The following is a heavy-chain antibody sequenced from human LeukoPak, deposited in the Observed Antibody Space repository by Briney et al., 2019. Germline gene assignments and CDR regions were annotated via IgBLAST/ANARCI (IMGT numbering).Heavy chain of an antibody. D-gene: IGHD2-15*01. CDR2: INHSGST. CDR3: ARVVVVIAATPSYFDY. CDR1: GDSFRGYY. J-gene: IGHJ4*02. Sequence: SETLSLTCDVYGDSFRGYYWSWIRQPPGKGLEWIGEINHSGSTNYNPFLKSRVTISEDTSKNQFSLRLSSVTAADTAVYYCARVVVVIAATPSYFDYWGQGTLVTVSS. V-gene: IGHV4-34*01.